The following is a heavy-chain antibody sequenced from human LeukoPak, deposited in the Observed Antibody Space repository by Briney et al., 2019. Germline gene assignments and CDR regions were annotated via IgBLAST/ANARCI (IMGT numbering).Heavy chain of an antibody. CDR2: IIPIFGTA. CDR1: GGTFSSYA. Sequence: SVKVSCKASGGTFSSYAISWVRQAPGQGLEWMGGIIPIFGTANYAQKFQGRVTITADESTSTAYMELSSLRSEDTAIYYCAKNGDRGAYCSGGSCYPYYYYNMDVWGKGTTVTISS. D-gene: IGHD2-15*01. J-gene: IGHJ6*03. V-gene: IGHV1-69*13. CDR3: AKNGDRGAYCSGGSCYPYYYYNMDV.